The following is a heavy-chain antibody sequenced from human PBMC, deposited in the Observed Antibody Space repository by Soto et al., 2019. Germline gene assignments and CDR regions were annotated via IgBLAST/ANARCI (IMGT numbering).Heavy chain of an antibody. CDR3: YVGSSWTPPQNDY. D-gene: IGHD6-13*01. CDR1: GFTFSSYG. V-gene: IGHV3-33*01. J-gene: IGHJ4*02. Sequence: QVQLVESGGGVVQPGRSLRLSCAASGFTFSSYGMHWVRQAPGKGLEWVALIWADGSNKYYADSVKGRFTISRDNSKNTLYLQMNSLRAEDTAEYYCYVGSSWTPPQNDYWGQGTLVTVSS. CDR2: IWADGSNK.